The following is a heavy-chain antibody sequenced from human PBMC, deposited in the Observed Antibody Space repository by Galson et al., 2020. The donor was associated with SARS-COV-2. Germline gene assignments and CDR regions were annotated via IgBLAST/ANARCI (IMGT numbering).Heavy chain of an antibody. J-gene: IGHJ4*02. CDR1: GSTFSRYW. D-gene: IGHD3-10*01. Sequence: GGSLRLSCAASGSTFSRYWMHWISQGPGQGLVWVPRISTHGSSTTYAHSVKGRFTISRDNAKNTLYLQMNSLRAEDTAVYYCVYYASGIPSGFDHWGQGTLVTVSS. V-gene: IGHV3-74*01. CDR3: VYYASGIPSGFDH. CDR2: ISTHGSST.